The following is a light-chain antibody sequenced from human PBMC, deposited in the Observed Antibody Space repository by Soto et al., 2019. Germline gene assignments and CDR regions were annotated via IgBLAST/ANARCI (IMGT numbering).Light chain of an antibody. V-gene: IGKV3-15*01. CDR1: QSVSSN. Sequence: EIVRTQSPATLSVSPGERATLSCRASQSVSSNLAWYQQKPGQAPRLLIYGASTRATGIAARFSGSGSGTEFPLTISSLQSEDFAVYYCQQYNNWPLTFGGGTKVQI. CDR2: GAS. J-gene: IGKJ4*01. CDR3: QQYNNWPLT.